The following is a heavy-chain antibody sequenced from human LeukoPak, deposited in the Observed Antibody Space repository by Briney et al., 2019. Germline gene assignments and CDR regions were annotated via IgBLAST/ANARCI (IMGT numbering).Heavy chain of an antibody. Sequence: GGSLRLSCAASGCTFSSYSMNWVRQAPGKGLEWVSSISSSSSYIYYADSVKGRFTISRDNAKDSLYLQMNSLRAEDTAVYYCARESNYGNLDYWGQGTLVTVSS. CDR2: ISSSSSYI. CDR1: GCTFSSYS. V-gene: IGHV3-21*01. CDR3: ARESNYGNLDY. J-gene: IGHJ4*02. D-gene: IGHD4-17*01.